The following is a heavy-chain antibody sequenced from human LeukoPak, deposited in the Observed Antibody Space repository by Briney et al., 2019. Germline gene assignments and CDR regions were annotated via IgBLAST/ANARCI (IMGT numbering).Heavy chain of an antibody. V-gene: IGHV4-59*01. Sequence: PSETPSLTCAVPDDSISSYFWSWIRQPPGKGLEWIGYMHNGVHTNYNPSLKSRVTISGDTSKNQLSLKLTSVTAADTAVYYCAATIKRDYGDTNLDYWGQGTLVTVSS. CDR2: MHNGVHT. J-gene: IGHJ4*02. CDR3: AATIKRDYGDTNLDY. CDR1: DDSISSYF. D-gene: IGHD4/OR15-4a*01.